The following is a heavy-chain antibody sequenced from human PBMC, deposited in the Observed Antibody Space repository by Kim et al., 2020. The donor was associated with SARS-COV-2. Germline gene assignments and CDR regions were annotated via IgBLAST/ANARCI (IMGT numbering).Heavy chain of an antibody. V-gene: IGHV1-3*01. CDR3: ARGVTIWGWAFDY. CDR2: INAGNGNT. D-gene: IGHD3-16*01. CDR1: GYTFTSYA. J-gene: IGHJ4*02. Sequence: ASVKVSCKASGYTFTSYAMHWVRQAPGQRLEWMGWINAGNGNTKYSQKFQGRVTITRDTSASTAYMELSSLRSEDTAVYYCARGVTIWGWAFDYWGQGTLVTVSS.